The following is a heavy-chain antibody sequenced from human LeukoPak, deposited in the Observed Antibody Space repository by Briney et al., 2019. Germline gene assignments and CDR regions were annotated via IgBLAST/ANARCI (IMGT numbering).Heavy chain of an antibody. D-gene: IGHD3-10*01. Sequence: KPSETLSLTCAVSGGSISSNNWWSWVRQPPNKGLEWIGEMYHSGSAIYNPSLNSRVTISGDKSKNQFSLKLSSVTAADTAVYYCARDYYSLKTGRVRAFDIWGQGTMVTVSS. CDR1: GGSISSNNW. V-gene: IGHV4-4*02. J-gene: IGHJ3*02. CDR2: MYHSGSA. CDR3: ARDYYSLKTGRVRAFDI.